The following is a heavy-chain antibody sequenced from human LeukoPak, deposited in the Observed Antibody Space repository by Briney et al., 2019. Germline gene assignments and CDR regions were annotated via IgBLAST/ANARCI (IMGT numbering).Heavy chain of an antibody. CDR2: IIPIFGTA. V-gene: IGHV1-69*13. CDR3: ARSALGVPYFDY. Sequence: GASVKVSCKASGGTFSSYAISWVRQAPGQGLEWMGGIIPIFGTANYAQKFQGRVTITAGESTSTAYMELSSLRSEDTAVYYCARSALGVPYFDYWGQGTLVTVSS. J-gene: IGHJ4*02. D-gene: IGHD3-16*01. CDR1: GGTFSSYA.